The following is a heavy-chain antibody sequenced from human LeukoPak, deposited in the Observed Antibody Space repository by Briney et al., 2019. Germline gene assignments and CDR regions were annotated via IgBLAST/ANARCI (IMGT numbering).Heavy chain of an antibody. CDR3: ERVPFFSNGYAFDY. Sequence: SETLSLTCAVSGVSSSSSNWWSWVRQSPGKKLEWIGDIYHSGSTTYNPSFKSRVTIAVDKSKSQFSLRLRSVTAADTAIYYCERVPFFSNGYAFDYWGQGLLVTVSS. CDR1: GVSSSSSNW. D-gene: IGHD5-18*01. J-gene: IGHJ4*02. V-gene: IGHV4-4*02. CDR2: IYHSGST.